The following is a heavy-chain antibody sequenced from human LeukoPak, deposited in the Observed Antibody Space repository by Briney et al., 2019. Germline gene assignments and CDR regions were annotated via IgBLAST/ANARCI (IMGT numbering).Heavy chain of an antibody. D-gene: IGHD3-3*01. V-gene: IGHV3-73*01. CDR3: ARDLYYDFWSGYSYYFDY. CDR2: IRSTANGYAT. Sequence: GGSLRLSCAASGFTFSGSALHWVRQASGKGLEWVGRIRSTANGYATAYAASVKGRFTISRDDSKNTAYLQMNSLRAEDTAVYYCARDLYYDFWSGYSYYFDYWGQGTLVTVSS. J-gene: IGHJ4*02. CDR1: GFTFSGSA.